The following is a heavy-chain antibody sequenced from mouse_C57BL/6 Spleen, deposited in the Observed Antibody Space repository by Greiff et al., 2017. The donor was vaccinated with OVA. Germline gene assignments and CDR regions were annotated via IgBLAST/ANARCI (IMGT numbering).Heavy chain of an antibody. CDR3: AREGTYYSSFDY. D-gene: IGHD2-12*01. CDR2: IYPRSGNT. Sequence: QVQLKESGAELARPGASVKLSCKASGYTFTSYGISWVKQRPGQGLEWIGEIYPRSGNTYYNEKFKGKATLTADKSSSTAYMELRSLTSEDSAVYFCAREGTYYSSFDYWGQGTTLTVSS. CDR1: GYTFTSYG. V-gene: IGHV1-81*01. J-gene: IGHJ2*01.